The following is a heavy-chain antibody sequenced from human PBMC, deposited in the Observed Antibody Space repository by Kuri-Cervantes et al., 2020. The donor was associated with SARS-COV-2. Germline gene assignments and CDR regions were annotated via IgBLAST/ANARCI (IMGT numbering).Heavy chain of an antibody. Sequence: GGSLRLSCAASGFTFSSYAMHWVRQAPGKGLEYVSAISSNGGGTYYANSVKGRFTISRDNSKNTLYLQMGSLRAEDMAVYYCARDRYYYMDVWGKGTTVTVSS. CDR3: ARDRYYYMDV. CDR1: GFTFSSYA. V-gene: IGHV3-64*01. J-gene: IGHJ6*03. CDR2: ISSNGGGT.